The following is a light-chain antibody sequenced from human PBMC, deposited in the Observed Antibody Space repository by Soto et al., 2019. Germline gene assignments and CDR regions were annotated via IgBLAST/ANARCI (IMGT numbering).Light chain of an antibody. CDR1: RGISSN. CDR3: QQDNILPPT. CDR2: HAS. V-gene: IGKV3-15*01. Sequence: IVMTQPPATLSWSPGGIATLSCRASRGISSNLAWYQQKPGQAPRLLIYHASTRATGIPARFSGSGSGTEFTLTISSLQSEDFAVYYCQQDNILPPTFGQGTLLDIK. J-gene: IGKJ5*01.